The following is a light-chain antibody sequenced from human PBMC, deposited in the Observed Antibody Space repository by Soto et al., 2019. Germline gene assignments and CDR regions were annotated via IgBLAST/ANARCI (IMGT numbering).Light chain of an antibody. CDR1: SSDVGGYNY. J-gene: IGLJ2*01. Sequence: QSALTQPPSASGSPGQSVTISCIGTSSDVGGYNYVSWYQQHPGKAPKLMIYEVSKRPSGVPDRFSGSKSGNTASLTVSGLRAEDEAEYYCCSYAASNNLGVFGGGTKLTVL. CDR3: CSYAASNNLGV. CDR2: EVS. V-gene: IGLV2-8*01.